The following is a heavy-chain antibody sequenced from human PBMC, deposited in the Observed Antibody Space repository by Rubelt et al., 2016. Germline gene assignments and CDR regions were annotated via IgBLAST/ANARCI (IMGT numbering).Heavy chain of an antibody. CDR3: ARPGVGSGTYLHAFDI. CDR1: GGSFSGYY. J-gene: IGHJ3*02. D-gene: IGHD1-26*01. CDR2: ISYSGST. Sequence: AGLLKPSETLSLTCAVYGGSFSGYYWTWIRQPPGKDLEWIGSISYSGSTYYNPSLKSRVTISVDTSKNQFSLRLTSVTAADTAVYYCARPGVGSGTYLHAFDIWGQGTMVTVSS. V-gene: IGHV4-34*01.